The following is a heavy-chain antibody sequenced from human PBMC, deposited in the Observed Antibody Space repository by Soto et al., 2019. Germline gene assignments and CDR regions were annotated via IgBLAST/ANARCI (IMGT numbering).Heavy chain of an antibody. CDR1: GGTFSSYA. J-gene: IGHJ6*02. D-gene: IGHD4-17*01. V-gene: IGHV1-69*13. CDR2: IIPIFGTA. Sequence: ASVKVSCKASGGTFSSYAISWVRQAPGQGLEWMGGIIPIFGTANYAQKFQGRVTITADESTSTAYMELSSLRSEDTAVYYCARVVLPTVSPRRQFYYYYYGMDVWGRGTTVTVSS. CDR3: ARVVLPTVSPRRQFYYYYYGMDV.